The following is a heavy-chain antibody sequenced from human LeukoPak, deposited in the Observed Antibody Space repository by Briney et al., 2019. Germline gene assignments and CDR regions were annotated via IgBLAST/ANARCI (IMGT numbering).Heavy chain of an antibody. CDR1: GFTFSSYW. CDR2: IKQDGSEK. V-gene: IGHV3-7*01. CDR3: ARDLCSSTSCFNFDY. D-gene: IGHD2-2*01. Sequence: GGSLRLSCAASGFTFSSYWMSWVRQAPGKGLEWVANIKQDGSEKYYVDSVKGRFTISRDNAKNSLYLQMNSLRAEDTAVYYCARDLCSSTSCFNFDYWGQGTLVTVSS. J-gene: IGHJ4*02.